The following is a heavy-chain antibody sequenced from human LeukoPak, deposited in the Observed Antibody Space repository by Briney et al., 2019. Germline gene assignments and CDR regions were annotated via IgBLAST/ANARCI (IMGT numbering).Heavy chain of an antibody. CDR3: ARRSGSLLYFDY. Sequence: GGSLRLSCAASGFTFSDYYMSWIRQAPGKGLEWVSYISNSSIYTNYADAVMGRFTISRDNAKNPLYLQMNILGAEDTSVYYCARRSGSLLYFDYWGQGTLVTVSS. D-gene: IGHD1-26*01. V-gene: IGHV3-11*06. CDR1: GFTFSDYY. J-gene: IGHJ4*02. CDR2: ISNSSIYT.